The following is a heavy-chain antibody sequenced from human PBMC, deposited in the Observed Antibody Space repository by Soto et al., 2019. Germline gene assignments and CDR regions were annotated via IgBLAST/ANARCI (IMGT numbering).Heavy chain of an antibody. Sequence: PSETLSLTCAVSGYSISSGYYWGWIRQPPGKGLEWIGSIFHSGNTYYNPSLKSRVTMSVDTSKNQFSLKLSSVTAADTAVYYCARNWYFGLWGRGTLVTVYS. CDR1: GYSISSGYY. CDR2: IFHSGNT. V-gene: IGHV4-38-2*01. CDR3: ARNWYFGL. J-gene: IGHJ2*01.